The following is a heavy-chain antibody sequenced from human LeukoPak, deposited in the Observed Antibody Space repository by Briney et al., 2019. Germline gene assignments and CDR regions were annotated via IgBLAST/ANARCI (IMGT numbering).Heavy chain of an antibody. J-gene: IGHJ4*02. CDR2: ISSDGINT. V-gene: IGHV3-74*01. CDR3: VLLSLTPG. Sequence: WGSLSLSCSASGFTFSTYWMRWVRQAPGKGLVWVSRISSDGINTNYADSVKGRFTISRDNAKNTLYLQMNSLRPEDTAVYYCVLLSLTPGWGQGTLVTVSS. CDR1: GFTFSTYW. D-gene: IGHD4-23*01.